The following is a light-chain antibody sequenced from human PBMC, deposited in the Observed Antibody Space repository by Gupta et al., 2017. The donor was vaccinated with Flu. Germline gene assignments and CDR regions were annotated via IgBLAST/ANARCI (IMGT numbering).Light chain of an antibody. CDR1: ALPKQY. Sequence: SSELTQPPSVSLSPGQTARTTCAGDALPKQYAYWYQQKPGQAPVLVIYKDSERPSGIPERFSGSSSGTTVTLTISGVQAEDEADYYCQSADSSGTYVVFGGGTKLTVL. J-gene: IGLJ2*01. CDR3: QSADSSGTYVV. V-gene: IGLV3-25*02. CDR2: KDS.